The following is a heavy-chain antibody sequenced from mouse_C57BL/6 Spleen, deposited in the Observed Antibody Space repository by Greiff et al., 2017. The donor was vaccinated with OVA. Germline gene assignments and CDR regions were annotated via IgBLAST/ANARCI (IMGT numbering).Heavy chain of an antibody. V-gene: IGHV3-6*01. CDR2: ISYDGSN. Sequence: EVKLMESGPGLVKPSQSLSLTCSVTGYSITSGYYWNWIRQFPGNKLEWMGYISYDGSNNYNPSLKNRISITRDTSKNQFFLKLNSVTTEDTATYYCARGGYYYGSSLFDYWGQGATLTVSS. CDR3: ARGGYYYGSSLFDY. J-gene: IGHJ2*01. D-gene: IGHD1-1*01. CDR1: GYSITSGYY.